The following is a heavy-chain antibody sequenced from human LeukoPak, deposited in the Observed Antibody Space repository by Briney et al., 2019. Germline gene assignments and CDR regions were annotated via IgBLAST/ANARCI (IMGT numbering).Heavy chain of an antibody. Sequence: ASVKVSCKASGYTFTDYYMHWVRQAPGKGLEWMGRVDPEDGETIYAEKFQGRVTITADTSTDAAYMELSSLRSEDTAVYYCGTIPVVVATKKYYYYYYMDVWGKGTTVTVSS. J-gene: IGHJ6*03. V-gene: IGHV1-69-2*01. CDR1: GYTFTDYY. D-gene: IGHD2-15*01. CDR3: GTIPVVVATKKYYYYYYMDV. CDR2: VDPEDGET.